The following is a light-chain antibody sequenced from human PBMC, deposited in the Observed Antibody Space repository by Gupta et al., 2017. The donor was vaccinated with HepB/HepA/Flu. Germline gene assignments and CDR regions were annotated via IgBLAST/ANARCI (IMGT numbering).Light chain of an antibody. CDR2: RNN. CDR1: NNIVGDHG. Sequence: QAGLTQPPSVSKGLGQTATPTCTGHNNIVGDHGAAWLQQHQGHPPKLLFYRNNNRPSGISERFSASRSGNTASLTITALQPEDEADYYCSAWDTSRTAWVFGGGTKLTVL. V-gene: IGLV10-54*01. CDR3: SAWDTSRTAWV. J-gene: IGLJ3*02.